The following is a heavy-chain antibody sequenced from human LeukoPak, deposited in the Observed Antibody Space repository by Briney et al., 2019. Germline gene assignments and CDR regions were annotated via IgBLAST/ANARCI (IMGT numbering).Heavy chain of an antibody. CDR3: TNLREEYFDI. V-gene: IGHV4-61*02. D-gene: IGHD1-26*01. CDR2: IYVGGST. CDR1: GGSIRSGSHL. J-gene: IGHJ2*01. Sequence: ASETLSLTCTASGGSIRSGSHLWSWIRQPAGKGLEWIGRIYVGGSTKYNPSLKSRVTISIDTSKNQFSLKLSSVTAADTAVYYCTNLREEYFDIWGRGTLVTVSS.